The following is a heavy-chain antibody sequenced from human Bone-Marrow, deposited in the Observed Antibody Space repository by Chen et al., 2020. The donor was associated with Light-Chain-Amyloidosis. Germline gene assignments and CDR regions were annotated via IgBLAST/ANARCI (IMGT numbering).Heavy chain of an antibody. V-gene: IGHV3-21*01. CDR3: ARGGSYYYFDY. Sequence: VQLVVSGGGLVKPGGSLRLSCVASGFTFSSYTMNWVRRTPGRGLEWVSSIIRSSSHIYYADSMRCRFTISRDNAKNSLYLQMNNLRAEDTAVYYCARGGSYYYFDYWGQGILVTVSS. J-gene: IGHJ4*02. CDR1: GFTFSSYT. D-gene: IGHD1-26*01. CDR2: IIRSSSHI.